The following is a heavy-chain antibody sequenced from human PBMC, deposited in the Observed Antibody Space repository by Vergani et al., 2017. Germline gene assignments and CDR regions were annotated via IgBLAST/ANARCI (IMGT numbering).Heavy chain of an antibody. CDR2: ISGSGGST. J-gene: IGHJ6*02. D-gene: IGHD5-12*01. CDR3: AKANPRNSGYDYLYYYHAMDV. Sequence: EVQLLESGGDLVQPGGSRRLSCAASGFTFNHYAMNWVRQAPGKGLEWVSGISGSGGSTYYAGSVKGRFTISRDSSKNTLYLQMNSLSAGDTAVYYCAKANPRNSGYDYLYYYHAMDVWGQGTTVTVSS. V-gene: IGHV3-23*01. CDR1: GFTFNHYA.